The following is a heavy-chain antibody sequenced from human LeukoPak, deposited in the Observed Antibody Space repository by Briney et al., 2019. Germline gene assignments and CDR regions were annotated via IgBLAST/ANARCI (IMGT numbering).Heavy chain of an antibody. CDR2: IIPIFGTA. V-gene: IGHV1-69*13. J-gene: IGHJ3*02. CDR3: AREADIVVVVAATPHAFGI. D-gene: IGHD2-15*01. CDR1: GGTFSSYA. Sequence: SVTVSCKASGGTFSSYAISWVRQAPGQGLEWMGGIIPIFGTANCAQKFQGRVTITADESTRTAYMELSSLRSEDTAVYYCAREADIVVVVAATPHAFGIWGQGTMVTVSS.